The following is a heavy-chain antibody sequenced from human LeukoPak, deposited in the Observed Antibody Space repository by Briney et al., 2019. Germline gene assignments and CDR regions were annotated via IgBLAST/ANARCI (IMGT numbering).Heavy chain of an antibody. Sequence: SETLSLTCSLSRASLYNSNYYWGWIRPTPGRGLAWIGSLYYSGSTYYNPSLKSRVTISVDTFKYQLFLKVTSVTAADRAVYNCARHGEFGDDLHFWGQGILVTVSS. CDR3: ARHGEFGDDLHF. J-gene: IGHJ4*02. D-gene: IGHD3-10*01. V-gene: IGHV4-39*01. CDR1: RASLYNSNYY. CDR2: LYYSGST.